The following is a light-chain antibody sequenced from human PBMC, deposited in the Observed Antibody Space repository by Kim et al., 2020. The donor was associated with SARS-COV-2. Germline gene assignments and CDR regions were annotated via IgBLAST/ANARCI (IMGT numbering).Light chain of an antibody. CDR3: SSFTSTSTFV. CDR2: DVN. V-gene: IGLV2-14*03. Sequence: QSITVSCTGTSTDVGEDDYVSWYQPHPGKVPKRMIYDVNKRPSGVCTRFSGSKAGNTASLTISGLQAEDEADYYCSSFTSTSTFVFGTGTKGT. J-gene: IGLJ1*01. CDR1: STDVGEDDY.